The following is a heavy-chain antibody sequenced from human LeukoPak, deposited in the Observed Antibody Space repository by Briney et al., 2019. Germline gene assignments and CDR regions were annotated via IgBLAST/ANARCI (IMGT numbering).Heavy chain of an antibody. V-gene: IGHV4-4*02. CDR2: IYHSGST. CDR1: GGSISSSNW. J-gene: IGHJ4*02. Sequence: GTLSLTCAVSGGSISSSNWWSWVRQPPGKGLEWIGEIYHSGSTNYNPSLKSRVTISVDTSKNQFSLKLSSVTAADTAVYYCAGQDTAMVTFDYWGQGTLVTVSS. D-gene: IGHD5-18*01. CDR3: AGQDTAMVTFDY.